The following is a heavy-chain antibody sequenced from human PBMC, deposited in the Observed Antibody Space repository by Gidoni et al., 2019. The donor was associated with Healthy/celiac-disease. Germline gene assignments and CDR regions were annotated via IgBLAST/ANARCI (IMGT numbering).Heavy chain of an antibody. D-gene: IGHD3-9*01. CDR2: IYHSGST. CDR3: ARDQSGDILTGSHGWFDP. V-gene: IGHV4-30-2*01. CDR1: GGSISSGGYS. Sequence: QLQLQESGSGLVKPSQTLSLTCAVSGGSISSGGYSWSWIRQPPGKGLEWIGYIYHSGSTYYNPSLKSRVTISVDRSKNQFSLKLSSVTAADTAVYYCARDQSGDILTGSHGWFDPWGQGTLVTVSS. J-gene: IGHJ5*02.